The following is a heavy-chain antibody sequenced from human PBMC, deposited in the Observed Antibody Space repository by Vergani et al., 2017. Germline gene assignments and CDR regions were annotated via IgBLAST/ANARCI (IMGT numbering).Heavy chain of an antibody. D-gene: IGHD3-10*01. J-gene: IGHJ6*02. CDR3: ARAPWFGELSGGMDV. CDR2: TRNKANSYTT. Sequence: EVQLVESGGGLVQPGGFLRLSCAASGFTFSDHYMDWVRQAPGKGLEWVGRTRNKANSYTTEYAASVKGRFTISRDDSKNSLYLQMNSLKTEDTAVYYCARAPWFGELSGGMDVWGQGTTVTVSS. V-gene: IGHV3-72*01. CDR1: GFTFSDHY.